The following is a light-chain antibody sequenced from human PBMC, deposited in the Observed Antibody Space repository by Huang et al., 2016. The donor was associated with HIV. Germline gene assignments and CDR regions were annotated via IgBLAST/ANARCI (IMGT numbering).Light chain of an antibody. CDR3: QQYGTSPWT. Sequence: EIVLTQSPGTLSLSPGERATLSCRASQTIVSNYLAWYQQKPGQAPRLLMYGASSRATGMPDRVGGSGSGTNFTLTISRLEPQDAAVYYCQQYGTSPWTFGQGTKVEIK. CDR2: GAS. CDR1: QTIVSNY. V-gene: IGKV3-20*01. J-gene: IGKJ1*01.